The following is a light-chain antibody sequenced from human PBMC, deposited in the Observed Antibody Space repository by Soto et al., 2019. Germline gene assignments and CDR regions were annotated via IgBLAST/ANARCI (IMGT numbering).Light chain of an antibody. J-gene: IGKJ1*01. V-gene: IGKV3-20*01. Sequence: EIVLTQSPGTLSLSPGERATLSCRASQSVSNNYLAWYQQKPGQAPRLLIYGASNRATGIPDRFSGSGSGTDFTLTISRLEPEDFAVSYCQQYSDWPRTFGQRTKVDIK. CDR1: QSVSNNY. CDR2: GAS. CDR3: QQYSDWPRT.